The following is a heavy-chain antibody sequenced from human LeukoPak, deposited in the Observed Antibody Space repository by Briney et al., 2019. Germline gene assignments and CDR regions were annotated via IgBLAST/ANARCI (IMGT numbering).Heavy chain of an antibody. Sequence: SETLSLTCTVSGGSISSGGYYWSWIRQHPGKGLEWIGYIYYNGSTYYNPSLKSRVTISVDTSKNQFSLKLSSVTAADTAVYYCARSRIQLWNSPFDYWGQGTLVTVSS. D-gene: IGHD5-18*01. J-gene: IGHJ4*02. CDR3: ARSRIQLWNSPFDY. CDR2: IYYNGST. V-gene: IGHV4-31*03. CDR1: GGSISSGGYY.